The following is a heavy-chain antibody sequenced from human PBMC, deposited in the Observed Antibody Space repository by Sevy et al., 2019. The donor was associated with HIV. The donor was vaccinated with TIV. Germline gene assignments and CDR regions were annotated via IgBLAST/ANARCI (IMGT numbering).Heavy chain of an antibody. CDR2: LYSGGST. Sequence: GGSLRLSCAASEFTVSSSYMSWVRQAPGKGLEWVSILYSGGSTYCAASVKGRFAVSRDNSKNTLYLQMNSLRAEDTAVYYCARAGTGSYRAYFDYWGQGTLVTVSS. CDR1: EFTVSSSY. CDR3: ARAGTGSYRAYFDY. D-gene: IGHD1-26*01. J-gene: IGHJ4*02. V-gene: IGHV3-53*01.